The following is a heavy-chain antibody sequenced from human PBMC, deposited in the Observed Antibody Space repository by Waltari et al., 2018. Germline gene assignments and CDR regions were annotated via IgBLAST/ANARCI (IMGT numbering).Heavy chain of an antibody. V-gene: IGHV1-24*01. D-gene: IGHD2-2*01. CDR3: ATTLVVVPAATRYYYYGMDV. J-gene: IGHJ6*02. CDR2: FYPEDGET. CDR1: GYTHTELT. Sequence: QVQLVQTGAEVKKPGAAGKVSCQVSGYTHTELTLPWVRKAPGNGSEWMGGFYPEDGETIYAQKVQGRVTMTEDTSTDTAYMELSSLRSEDTAVYYCATTLVVVPAATRYYYYGMDVWGQGTTVTVSS.